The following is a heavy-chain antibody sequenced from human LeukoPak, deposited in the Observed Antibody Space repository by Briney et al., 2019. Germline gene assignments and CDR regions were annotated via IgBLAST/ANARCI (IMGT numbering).Heavy chain of an antibody. CDR1: GGSFSGYY. CDR3: ARDPRSHYSGSGSLFHFDY. CDR2: INDSGST. J-gene: IGHJ4*02. D-gene: IGHD3-10*01. Sequence: PSETLSLTCAVYGGSFSGYYWSWIRQPPGKGLEWAGEINDSGSTNYNPSLKSRVTISVDTSKNQFSLKLSFVTAADTAVYYCARDPRSHYSGSGSLFHFDYWGQGTLVTVSS. V-gene: IGHV4-34*01.